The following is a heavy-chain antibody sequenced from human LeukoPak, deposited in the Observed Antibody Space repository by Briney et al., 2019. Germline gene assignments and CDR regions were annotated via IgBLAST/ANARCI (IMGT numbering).Heavy chain of an antibody. Sequence: ASVKVSCKDSEYTFTSYAMNWVRQAPGQGLEWMGWLNTNTGNPTYAQGFTGRFVFSLDTSVSTAYLQISSLKAQDTAVYYCARVYSDGYNFGYLDYWGQETLVTVSS. CDR2: LNTNTGNP. V-gene: IGHV7-4-1*02. D-gene: IGHD5-24*01. CDR3: ARVYSDGYNFGYLDY. J-gene: IGHJ4*02. CDR1: EYTFTSYA.